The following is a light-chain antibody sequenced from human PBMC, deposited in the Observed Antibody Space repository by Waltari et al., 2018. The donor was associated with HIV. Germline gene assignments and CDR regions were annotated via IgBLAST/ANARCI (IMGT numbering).Light chain of an antibody. CDR1: SGYSNSK. CDR3: GADHGSGSNVVYV. Sequence: QPVLTQPPSASPSLGDSVTLTCTLSSGYSNSKVDWYQKLPGKDPRFVMRVGTGGSVGSKGDGIPDRFSVLGSGLNRYLTIKNIQEEDESDYHCGADHGSGSNVVYVFGTGTKVTVL. J-gene: IGLJ1*01. V-gene: IGLV9-49*01. CDR2: VGTGGSVG.